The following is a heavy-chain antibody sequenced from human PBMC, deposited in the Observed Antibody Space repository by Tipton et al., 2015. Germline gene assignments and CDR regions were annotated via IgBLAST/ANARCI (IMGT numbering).Heavy chain of an antibody. CDR3: AKDRDFWNGYYFDY. CDR2: IYSGGST. Sequence: SLRLSCAASGFNVSANYMSWVRQAPGKGLEWVSVIYSGGSTYYADSVKGRFTISRDNSKNTLFLQMNSLRPEDTAVYYCAKDRDFWNGYYFDYWGQGTLVIVSS. D-gene: IGHD3-3*01. J-gene: IGHJ4*02. CDR1: GFNVSANY. V-gene: IGHV3-53*01.